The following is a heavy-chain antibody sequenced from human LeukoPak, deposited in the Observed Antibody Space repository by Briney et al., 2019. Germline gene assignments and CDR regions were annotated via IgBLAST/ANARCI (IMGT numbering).Heavy chain of an antibody. D-gene: IGHD5-12*01. CDR3: ARERATLDYYYYMDV. V-gene: IGHV3-20*04. CDR1: GFTFDDYG. J-gene: IGHJ6*03. Sequence: GGSLRLSCAASGFTFDDYGMSWVRQAPGKGLEWVSGINWNGGSTGYADSVKGRFTISRDNAKNSLYLQMNSLRAEDTALYYCARERATLDYYYYMDVWGKGTTVTVSS. CDR2: INWNGGST.